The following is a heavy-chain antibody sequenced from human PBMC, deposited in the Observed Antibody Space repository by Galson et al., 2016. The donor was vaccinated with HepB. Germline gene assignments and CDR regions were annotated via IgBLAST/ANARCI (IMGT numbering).Heavy chain of an antibody. D-gene: IGHD1-26*01. Sequence: ETLSLTCAVYGGSFSGYYWSWIRQPPGKGLEWIGETNHRGITNYNPSLKSRVTISVDTSKNQLSLKLSSVTAADTAVYFCARRSTSAIDYWGQGTLVTVSA. CDR1: GGSFSGYY. CDR2: TNHRGIT. V-gene: IGHV4-34*01. J-gene: IGHJ4*02. CDR3: ARRSTSAIDY.